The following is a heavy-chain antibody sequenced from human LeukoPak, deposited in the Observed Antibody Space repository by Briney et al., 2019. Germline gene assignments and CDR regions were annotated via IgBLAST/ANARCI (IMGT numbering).Heavy chain of an antibody. CDR3: ARGQLLYPYYFDY. CDR2: IYYSGST. Sequence: SETLSLTCTVSGGSISSSSYYWGWIRQPPGKGLEWIGSIYYSGSTYYNPSLKSRVTISVDTSKNQFSLKLSSVTAADTAVYYCARGQLLYPYYFDYWGQGTLVTVSS. V-gene: IGHV4-39*07. D-gene: IGHD2-2*02. CDR1: GGSISSSSYY. J-gene: IGHJ4*02.